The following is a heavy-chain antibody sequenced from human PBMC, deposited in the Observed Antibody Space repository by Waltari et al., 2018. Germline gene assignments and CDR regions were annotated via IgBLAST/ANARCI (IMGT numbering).Heavy chain of an antibody. V-gene: IGHV1-3*01. J-gene: IGHJ2*01. Sequence: QVQLVQSGAEVKKTGASVKVSWQDCGYTLTSYAMTWVRPAPGPRLECMGWINAGNGNTKYSQKFQGRVTITRDTSASTAYMELSSLRSEDTAVYYCARVCTNGVCYGNWYFDLWGRGTLVTVSS. CDR3: ARVCTNGVCYGNWYFDL. CDR2: INAGNGNT. D-gene: IGHD2-8*01. CDR1: GYTLTSYA.